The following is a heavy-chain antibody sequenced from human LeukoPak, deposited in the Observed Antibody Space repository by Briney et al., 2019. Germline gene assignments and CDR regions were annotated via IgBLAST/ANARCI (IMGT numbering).Heavy chain of an antibody. V-gene: IGHV1-69*05. D-gene: IGHD6-19*01. CDR3: ARHGGWSPPGYYYYYMDV. Sequence: SVKVSCKASGGTFSSYAISWVRQAPGQGLEWMGGIIPIFGTANYAQKFQGRVTITTDESTSTACMELSSLRSEDTAVYYCARHGGWSPPGYYYYYMDVWGKGTTVTVSS. J-gene: IGHJ6*03. CDR2: IIPIFGTA. CDR1: GGTFSSYA.